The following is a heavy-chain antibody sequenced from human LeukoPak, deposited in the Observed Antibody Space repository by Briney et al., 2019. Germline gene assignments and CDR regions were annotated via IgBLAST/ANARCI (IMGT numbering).Heavy chain of an antibody. Sequence: PSETLPLTCAVSGYSISSGYYWGWIRQPPGKGLEWIGSIYHSGSTYYNPSLKSRVTISVDTSKNQFSLKLSSVTAADTAVYYCAREGDYGDPLYYFDYWGQGTLVTVSS. J-gene: IGHJ4*02. CDR1: GYSISSGYY. CDR3: AREGDYGDPLYYFDY. CDR2: IYHSGST. V-gene: IGHV4-38-2*02. D-gene: IGHD4-17*01.